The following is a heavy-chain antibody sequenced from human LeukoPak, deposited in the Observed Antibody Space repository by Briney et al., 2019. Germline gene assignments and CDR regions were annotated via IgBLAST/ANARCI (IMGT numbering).Heavy chain of an antibody. V-gene: IGHV3-74*01. CDR3: ATSLGPLTEY. D-gene: IGHD7-27*01. CDR2: INSGGSGT. J-gene: IGHJ4*02. CDR1: GFPLSSYW. Sequence: PGGSLRLSCAASGFPLSSYWMRWVRQTAGKGLVWVSRINSGGSGTSYADSVEGRFTISRDNAKNILYLQMNSLRAEDTALYYCATSLGPLTEYWGQGTLVTVSS.